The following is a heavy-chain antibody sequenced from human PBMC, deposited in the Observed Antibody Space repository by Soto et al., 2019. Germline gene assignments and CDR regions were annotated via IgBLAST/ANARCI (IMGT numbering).Heavy chain of an antibody. Sequence: QVQLVQSGAEVKKPGSSVKVSCKASGGTFSSYAISWVRQAPGQGLEWMGGIIPIFGTANYAQKFQGRVTISADEATSNAYMELSSRRSEDTAVYYCARENCSRGSCPDAFDIWGQGTMVTVSS. J-gene: IGHJ3*02. CDR3: ARENCSRGSCPDAFDI. D-gene: IGHD2-15*01. V-gene: IGHV1-69*12. CDR2: IIPIFGTA. CDR1: GGTFSSYA.